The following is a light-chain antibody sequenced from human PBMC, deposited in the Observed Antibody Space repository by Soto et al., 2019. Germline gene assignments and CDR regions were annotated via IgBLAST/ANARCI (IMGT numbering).Light chain of an antibody. CDR2: AAS. V-gene: IGKV1-39*01. J-gene: IGKJ1*01. CDR3: QQYNNWWT. Sequence: EIQSTQYPSSLSASVGDRSTITCRASQSISSYLNWYQQKPGKAPKLLIYAASSLQSGVPSRFSGSGSETEFTLTISSLQSEDFAVYYCQQYNNWWTFGQGTKVDIK. CDR1: QSISSY.